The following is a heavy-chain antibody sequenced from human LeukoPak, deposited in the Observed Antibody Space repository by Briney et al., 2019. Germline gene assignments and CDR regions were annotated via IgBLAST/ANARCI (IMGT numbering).Heavy chain of an antibody. D-gene: IGHD3-22*01. Sequence: GGSLRLSCAASRFTFSSYGMSWVRQAPGKGLEWVSAISGSGGSTYYADSVKGRFTISRDNSKNTLYLQMNSLRAEDTAVYYCAKDLLPSTYYYDSSGSDYWGQGTLVTVSS. CDR1: RFTFSSYG. CDR2: ISGSGGST. CDR3: AKDLLPSTYYYDSSGSDY. V-gene: IGHV3-23*01. J-gene: IGHJ4*02.